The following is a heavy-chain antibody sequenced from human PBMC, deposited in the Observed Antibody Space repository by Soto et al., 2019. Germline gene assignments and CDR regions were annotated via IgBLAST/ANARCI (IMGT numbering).Heavy chain of an antibody. CDR3: ARFPQTAIVGAAYFDY. CDR1: GGTFSSYI. D-gene: IGHD1-26*01. J-gene: IGHJ4*02. V-gene: IGHV1-69*02. CDR2: IIPILGIA. Sequence: SVKVSFKASGGTFSSYIISWVRQAPGQGLEWMGRIIPILGIANYAQKFQGRVTITADKSTSTAYMELSSLRSEDTAVYYCARFPQTAIVGAAYFDYWGQGTLVTVSS.